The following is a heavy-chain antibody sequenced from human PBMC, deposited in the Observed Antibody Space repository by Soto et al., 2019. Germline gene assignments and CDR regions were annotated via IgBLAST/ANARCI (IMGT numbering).Heavy chain of an antibody. V-gene: IGHV1-18*01. CDR1: GYTFTNYD. CDR2: ISTYTGNT. Sequence: QVHLVQSGAEVKKPGASVKVSCKASGYTFTNYDINWVRQAPGQGLEWMGWISTYTGNTNYAQKLRGRVTMTTDTXTXTXXMELRSLRSDDTAVYYCARGYYCGSGRPTPGGMDVWGQGTTVTVSS. CDR3: ARGYYCGSGRPTPGGMDV. J-gene: IGHJ6*02. D-gene: IGHD3-10*01.